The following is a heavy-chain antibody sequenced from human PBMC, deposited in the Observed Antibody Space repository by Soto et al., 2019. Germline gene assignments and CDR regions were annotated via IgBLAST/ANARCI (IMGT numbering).Heavy chain of an antibody. CDR1: GGSISSGDYY. D-gene: IGHD3-22*01. J-gene: IGHJ4*02. V-gene: IGHV4-30-4*01. CDR2: IYYSGST. CDR3: ARVAGYDSSGELDY. Sequence: SETLSLTCAVSGGSISSGDYYWSWIRQPPGKGLEWIGYIYYSGSTYYNPSLKSRVTISVDTSKNQFSLKLSSVTAADTAVYYCARVAGYDSSGELDYWGQGTLVTVSS.